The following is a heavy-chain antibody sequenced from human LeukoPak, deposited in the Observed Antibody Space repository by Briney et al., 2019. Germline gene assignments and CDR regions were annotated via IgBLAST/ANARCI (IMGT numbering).Heavy chain of an antibody. CDR3: ARLLWYFDL. CDR1: GGSISSYY. V-gene: IGHV4-59*01. Sequence: PSETLSLTCTVSGGSISSYYWSWIRQPPGKGLEWIGYIYYSGSTNYNPSLKSRVTISVDTSKNQFSLRLSSVTAADTAVYYCARLLWYFDLWGRGTLVTVPS. CDR2: IYYSGST. J-gene: IGHJ2*01.